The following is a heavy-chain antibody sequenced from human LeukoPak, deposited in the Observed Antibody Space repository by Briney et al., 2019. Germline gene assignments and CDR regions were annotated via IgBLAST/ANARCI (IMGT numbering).Heavy chain of an antibody. CDR3: ARGTRFSYYYMDV. Sequence: SETLSLTCTVSGGSISSSSYYWGWIRQPPGKGLEWIGSIYYSGSTYYNPSLKSRVTISVDTSKNQFSLKLSSVTAADTAVYYCARGTRFSYYYMDVWGKGTTVTVSS. V-gene: IGHV4-39*07. J-gene: IGHJ6*03. CDR1: GGSISSSSYY. CDR2: IYYSGST. D-gene: IGHD3-10*01.